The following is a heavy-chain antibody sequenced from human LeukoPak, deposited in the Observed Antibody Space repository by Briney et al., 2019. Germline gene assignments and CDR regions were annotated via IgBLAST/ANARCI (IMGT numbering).Heavy chain of an antibody. CDR3: ARADDYAY. Sequence: ASVKVSCKASGYTFTSYGISWVRQAPGQGLEWMGWISAYNGNTNYTQKFQGRVTITADKSTSTAYMELSSLRSEDTAVYYCARADDYAYWGQGTLVTVSS. V-gene: IGHV1-18*01. CDR2: ISAYNGNT. CDR1: GYTFTSYG. J-gene: IGHJ4*02. D-gene: IGHD4-17*01.